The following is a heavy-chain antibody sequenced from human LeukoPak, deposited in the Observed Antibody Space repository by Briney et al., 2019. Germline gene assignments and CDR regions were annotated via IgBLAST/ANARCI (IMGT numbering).Heavy chain of an antibody. CDR2: ISAYNGNT. V-gene: IGHV1-18*01. J-gene: IGHJ5*02. D-gene: IGHD6-13*01. CDR3: ARDLGSLATRTNWFDP. Sequence: ASVKVSCKASGYTFTSYGISWVRQAPGQGLEWMGWISAYNGNTNYAQKPQGRVTMTTDTSTSTAYMELRSLRSDDTAVYYCARDLGSLATRTNWFDPWGQGTLVTVSS. CDR1: GYTFTSYG.